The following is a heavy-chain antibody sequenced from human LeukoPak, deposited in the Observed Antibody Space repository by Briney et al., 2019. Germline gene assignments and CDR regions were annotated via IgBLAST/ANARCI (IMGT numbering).Heavy chain of an antibody. CDR2: LFGGGTI. J-gene: IGHJ4*02. V-gene: IGHV3-53*01. CDR1: GFTVSAYY. D-gene: IGHD1-1*01. Sequence: GGSLRLSCAASGFTVSAYYMSWVRQAPGKGLEWVSALFGGGTIYYADSVNGRFTISRDNSKNTLYLQLNSLRAEDTAVYYCARGPRVATYYYFDYWGQGTLVTVSS. CDR3: ARGPRVATYYYFDY.